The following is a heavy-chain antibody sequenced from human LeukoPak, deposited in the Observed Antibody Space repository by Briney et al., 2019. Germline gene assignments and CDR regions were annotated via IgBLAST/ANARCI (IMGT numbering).Heavy chain of an antibody. CDR2: IKQDGSET. CDR1: GFTFSSNW. CDR3: ATNGVVPPDTYYYYMDV. V-gene: IGHV3-7*01. D-gene: IGHD2-2*01. Sequence: GGSLRLSCAASGFTFSSNWMTWVRQAPGKGLEWVGNIKQDGSETYYVDSAKGRFTISRDNTKNSLQLQMNSLRAEDTAVYFCATNGVVPPDTYYYYMDVWGKGTTVTVSS. J-gene: IGHJ6*03.